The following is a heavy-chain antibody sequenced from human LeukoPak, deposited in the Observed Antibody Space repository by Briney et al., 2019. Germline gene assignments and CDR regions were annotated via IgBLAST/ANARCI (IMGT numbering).Heavy chain of an antibody. CDR2: IRYDGSNK. D-gene: IGHD1-20*01. J-gene: IGHJ5*01. CDR1: GFTFISYG. CDR3: AKDARPINWTGWFDS. V-gene: IGHV3-30*02. Sequence: PGGSLRLSCAASGFTFISYGVHWVRQAPGKGLEWVAFIRYDGSNKYYADSVKGRFTISRDNSKNTLYLQMNSLRAEDTAVYYCAKDARPINWTGWFDSWGQGTLVTVSS.